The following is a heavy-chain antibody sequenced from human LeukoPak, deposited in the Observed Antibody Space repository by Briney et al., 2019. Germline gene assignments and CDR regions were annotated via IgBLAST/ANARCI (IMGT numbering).Heavy chain of an antibody. CDR3: ARDSSSHSGWYDSDFDY. V-gene: IGHV3-74*01. D-gene: IGHD6-19*01. J-gene: IGHJ4*02. CDR1: GFTFSSYW. Sequence: GGSLRLSCAASGFTFSSYWMHWVRQAPGKGLVWVSRINSDGSSTSYADSVKGRFTISRDNAKNTLYLQMNSLRAEDTAVYYCARDSSSHSGWYDSDFDYWGQGTLVTVSS. CDR2: INSDGSST.